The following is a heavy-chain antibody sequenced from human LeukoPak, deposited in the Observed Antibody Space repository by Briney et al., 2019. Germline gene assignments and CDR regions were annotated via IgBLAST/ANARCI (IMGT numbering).Heavy chain of an antibody. J-gene: IGHJ4*02. V-gene: IGHV3-30-3*01. D-gene: IGHD6-19*01. Sequence: GGSLRLSCAASGFTFSSYAMHWVRQAPGKGLEWVAVISYDGSNKYYADSVKGRFTLSRDNSKNTLYLQMNSLRAEDTAVYYCASQQWLVWGQGTLVTVSS. CDR3: ASQQWLV. CDR2: ISYDGSNK. CDR1: GFTFSSYA.